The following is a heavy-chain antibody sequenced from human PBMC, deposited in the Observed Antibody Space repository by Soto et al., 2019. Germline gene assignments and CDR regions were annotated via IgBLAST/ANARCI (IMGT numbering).Heavy chain of an antibody. Sequence: NPSETLSLTCGVYDGSFSNNYWTWFRQPPGKGLEWIGEISPSGTTKYIPPLKSRVTISLDTSKMHSSLKVTSVTAADTAAYYCATSLWFGTQPEIWGQGTLVTVSS. V-gene: IGHV4-34*01. J-gene: IGHJ4*02. CDR3: ATSLWFGTQPEI. CDR1: DGSFSNNY. D-gene: IGHD3-10*01. CDR2: ISPSGTT.